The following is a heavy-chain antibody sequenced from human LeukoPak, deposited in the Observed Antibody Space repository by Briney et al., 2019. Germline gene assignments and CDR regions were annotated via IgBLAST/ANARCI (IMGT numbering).Heavy chain of an antibody. CDR3: ARVVVVPAADAFDI. Sequence: ASVKVSCKASGYTFTNYGISWVRQARGQGLEWMGWISAYNGNTNYAQKLQGRVTMTTDTSTSTAYMELRSLRSDDTAVYYCARVVVVPAADAFDIWGQGTMVTVSS. J-gene: IGHJ3*02. CDR2: ISAYNGNT. D-gene: IGHD2-2*01. V-gene: IGHV1-18*01. CDR1: GYTFTNYG.